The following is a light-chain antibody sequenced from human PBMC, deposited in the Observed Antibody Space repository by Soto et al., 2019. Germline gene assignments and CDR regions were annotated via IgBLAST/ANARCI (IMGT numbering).Light chain of an antibody. Sequence: QSFLTQPPSASGSPGQSVTIACTGTSSDVGGYIFVSWYQQHPGKAPKLMIYDVNKRPSGVPDRFSGSKSDNTASLTVSGLQAEDEADYYCVSYAGVTYVFGTGTKVTVL. J-gene: IGLJ1*01. CDR2: DVN. CDR1: SSDVGGYIF. CDR3: VSYAGVTYV. V-gene: IGLV2-8*01.